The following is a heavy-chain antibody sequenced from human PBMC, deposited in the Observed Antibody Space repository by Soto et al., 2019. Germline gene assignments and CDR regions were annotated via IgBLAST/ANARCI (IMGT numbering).Heavy chain of an antibody. CDR2: INHSGST. D-gene: IGHD6-6*01. V-gene: IGHV4-34*01. Sequence: QVQLQQWGAGLLKPSETLSLTCAVYGGSFSGYYWSWIRQPPGKGLEWIGEINHSGSTNYNPSLKSRVTISVDTAKNQFSLKLSSVTAADTAVYYCARVGRLRYPAARHFDYWGQGTLVTVSS. CDR1: GGSFSGYY. CDR3: ARVGRLRYPAARHFDY. J-gene: IGHJ4*02.